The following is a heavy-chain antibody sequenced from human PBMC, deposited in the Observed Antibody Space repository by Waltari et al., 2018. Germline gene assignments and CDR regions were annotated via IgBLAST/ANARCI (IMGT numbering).Heavy chain of an antibody. V-gene: IGHV4-61*01. CDR2: VSKSGDT. D-gene: IGHD1-1*01. Sequence: QVQLQESGPGLLKPSETLYLTCTVSGGSFTSASDYWTWIRQPPGKGLEWIGYVSKSGDTNYKPSRRGRVTISLDTSRNQFSLNVSSVTAADTAMYYCARGSDAYKTAYWGQGTLVTVSS. J-gene: IGHJ4*02. CDR1: GGSFTSASDY. CDR3: ARGSDAYKTAY.